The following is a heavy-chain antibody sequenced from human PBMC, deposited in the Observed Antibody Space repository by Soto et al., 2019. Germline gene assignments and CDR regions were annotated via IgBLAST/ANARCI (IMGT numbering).Heavy chain of an antibody. CDR2: IYFRGNT. J-gene: IGHJ4*02. V-gene: IGHV4-39*01. CDR3: ARLEGLATISYYFDY. D-gene: IGHD3-9*01. Sequence: SETLSLTCSVSGDSINSDKYYWGWIRQPPGKVLEWIVSIYFRGNTYYNPSLQTRVTISLDKSNIQFSLKLNSVTAADSSVYFCARLEGLATISYYFDYWGQGALVTVSS. CDR1: GDSINSDKYY.